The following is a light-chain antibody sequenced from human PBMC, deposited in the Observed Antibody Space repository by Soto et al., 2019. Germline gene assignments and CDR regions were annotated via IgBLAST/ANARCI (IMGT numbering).Light chain of an antibody. CDR2: WAS. Sequence: IVMTQSPDSLAVSLVESATINCKSSQSVLYSSNNKNYLAWYQQKPGQPPKLLIYWASTRESGVPDRFSGSGSGTDFTLTISSLQAEDVAVYYCQQYYSTPRTFGQGTKVDIK. J-gene: IGKJ1*01. CDR1: QSVLYSSNNKNY. CDR3: QQYYSTPRT. V-gene: IGKV4-1*01.